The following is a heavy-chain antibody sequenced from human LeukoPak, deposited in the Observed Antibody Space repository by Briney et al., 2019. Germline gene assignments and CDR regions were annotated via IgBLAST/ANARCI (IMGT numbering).Heavy chain of an antibody. J-gene: IGHJ6*02. CDR3: ARDPTPSHYYDSSGYLDV. CDR2: ISGTGGTI. V-gene: IGHV3-23*01. Sequence: PGGSLRLSCAASGLTFSNYAMSWVRQAPGKGLDWVSAISGTGGTIYYADSVKGRFTISRDNAKNSLYLQMNSLRAEDTAVYYCARDPTPSHYYDSSGYLDVWGQGTTATVSS. CDR1: GLTFSNYA. D-gene: IGHD3-22*01.